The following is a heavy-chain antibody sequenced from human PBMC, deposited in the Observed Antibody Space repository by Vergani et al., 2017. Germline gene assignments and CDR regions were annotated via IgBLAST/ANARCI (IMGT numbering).Heavy chain of an antibody. CDR1: GESIRSGSHY. Sequence: QVKLQESGPGLLKPSQTLSLTCTVSGESIRSGSHYWSWIRQPAGKGPEWIGHIHTGGSTDPNPSFKSRVSISVDTSKSQFSLKLNSVTAADTAVYYCVRTVALWFGETKDGGWFDPWGQGTLVTVTS. V-gene: IGHV4-61*02. CDR2: IHTGGST. D-gene: IGHD3-10*01. CDR3: VRTVALWFGETKDGGWFDP. J-gene: IGHJ5*02.